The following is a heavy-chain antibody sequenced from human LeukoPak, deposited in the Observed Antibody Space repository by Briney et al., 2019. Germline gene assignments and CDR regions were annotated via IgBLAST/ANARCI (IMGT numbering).Heavy chain of an antibody. Sequence: GGSLRLSCAASGFIFIGYGMHWVRQAPGKGPEWVTFIRPDGHNKYYADSVKGRFMISRDNSKNTVDLQMNSLRGDDTATYYCAKEGAASWDVDVWGKGTTVTVSS. CDR3: AKEGAASWDVDV. J-gene: IGHJ6*04. CDR1: GFIFIGYG. D-gene: IGHD3-3*02. CDR2: IRPDGHNK. V-gene: IGHV3-30*02.